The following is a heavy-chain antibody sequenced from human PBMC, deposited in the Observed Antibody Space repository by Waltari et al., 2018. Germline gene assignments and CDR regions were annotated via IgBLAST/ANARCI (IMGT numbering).Heavy chain of an antibody. Sequence: QVQLVQSGAEVKKPGASVKVSCKASGYTFTSYAMHWVRQAPGQRLEWMGWINAGNGNTKYSQKFQGRVTITRDTSASTAYMELSSLRSEDTAVYYCARSDSSGYYYYYGMDVWGQGTTVIVSS. V-gene: IGHV1-3*01. CDR1: GYTFTSYA. D-gene: IGHD3-22*01. J-gene: IGHJ6*02. CDR2: INAGNGNT. CDR3: ARSDSSGYYYYYGMDV.